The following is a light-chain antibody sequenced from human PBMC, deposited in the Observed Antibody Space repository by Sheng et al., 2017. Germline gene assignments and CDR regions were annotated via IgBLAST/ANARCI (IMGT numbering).Light chain of an antibody. V-gene: IGKV1-12*01. Sequence: DIQMTQSPSSVSASVGDRVTITCRASQGISSWLAWYQQKPGKAPKLLIYAASSLQSGVPSRFSGSGSGTDFTLKISRVEAEDVGVYYYCMQGLQVPWTFGQGTKVEIK. CDR3: CMQGLQVPWT. CDR2: AAS. J-gene: IGKJ1*01. CDR1: QGISSW.